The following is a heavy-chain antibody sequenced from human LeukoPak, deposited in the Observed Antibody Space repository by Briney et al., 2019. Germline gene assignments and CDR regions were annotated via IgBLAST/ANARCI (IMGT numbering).Heavy chain of an antibody. Sequence: GGSLRLSCAASGFTFSSYAMHWVRQAPGKGLEWVAVISYDGSNKYYADSVKGRFTISRDNSKNTLYPQMNSLRAEDTAVYYCAREAYCGGDCYATNDYWGQGTLVTVSS. CDR1: GFTFSSYA. J-gene: IGHJ4*02. CDR2: ISYDGSNK. CDR3: AREAYCGGDCYATNDY. V-gene: IGHV3-30-3*01. D-gene: IGHD2-21*02.